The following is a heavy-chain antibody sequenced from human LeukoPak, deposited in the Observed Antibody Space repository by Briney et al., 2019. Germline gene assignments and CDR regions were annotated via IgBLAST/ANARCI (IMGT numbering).Heavy chain of an antibody. CDR3: TTDSRGSSWKYFQE. Sequence: PGESLRLSCAASGFTFTNAWMNWVRQAPGKGLEWVGHIKSETDGGTTDLAAPVKGRFTISRDDSKNTLYLQMSSLKIEDTAVYYCTTDSRGSSWKYFQEWGQGTLVTVPS. CDR2: IKSETDGGTT. D-gene: IGHD6-13*01. V-gene: IGHV3-15*01. CDR1: GFTFTNAW. J-gene: IGHJ1*01.